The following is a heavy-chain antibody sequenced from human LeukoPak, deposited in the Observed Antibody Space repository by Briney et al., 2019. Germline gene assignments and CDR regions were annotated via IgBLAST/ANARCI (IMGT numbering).Heavy chain of an antibody. V-gene: IGHV3-23*01. CDR2: ISGSGAST. Sequence: GGSLRLSCLTSGFTLSTNAMSWVRQAPGKGLKWISGISGSGASTYYADSVKGRFTISRDDSRNTLYLQMNSLRGDDTAVYYCAKQLGYCSDGSCYFPYWGQGTLVTVSS. J-gene: IGHJ4*02. CDR3: AKQLGYCSDGSCYFPY. CDR1: GFTLSTNA. D-gene: IGHD2-15*01.